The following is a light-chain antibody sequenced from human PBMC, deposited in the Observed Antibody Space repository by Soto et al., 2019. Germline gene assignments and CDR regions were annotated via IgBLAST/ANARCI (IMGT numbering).Light chain of an antibody. V-gene: IGKV3-15*01. CDR2: GAS. Sequence: EIVMTQSPATLSVSPGERATLSCRASQSVDSKLAWYQQKPGQGPRLLIYGASSRATGIPARFSGSGSGTALTLTIGSLQSEDFAVYYCQRYSTWLWTFGQGTKVEIK. J-gene: IGKJ1*01. CDR1: QSVDSK. CDR3: QRYSTWLWT.